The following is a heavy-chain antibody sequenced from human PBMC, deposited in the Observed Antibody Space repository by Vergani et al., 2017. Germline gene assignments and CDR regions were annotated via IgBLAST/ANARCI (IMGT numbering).Heavy chain of an antibody. CDR2: LTARGSGI. CDR3: AKCGLLQHFWAHYFDP. J-gene: IGHJ4*02. Sequence: EVQLLESGGRLVQPGGSLRLSCVASGFAFSRYAMSWVRQAPGKGLEWVSGLTARGSGISYADSVRGRFTISRDNSKNTLFLQMASLRAEDTAVYYCAKCGLLQHFWAHYFDPWGQGSLVTVSS. V-gene: IGHV3-23*01. CDR1: GFAFSRYA. D-gene: IGHD5-24*01.